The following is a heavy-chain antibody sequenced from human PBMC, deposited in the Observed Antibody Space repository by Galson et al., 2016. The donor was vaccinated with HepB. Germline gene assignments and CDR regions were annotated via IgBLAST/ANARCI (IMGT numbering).Heavy chain of an antibody. CDR3: ARLGGGVVGTPPAISHYYFAMDV. CDR2: IFPGDSDT. D-gene: IGHD3-16*01. CDR1: GYTFNNYW. J-gene: IGHJ6*02. V-gene: IGHV5-51*01. Sequence: SGAEVKKPGESLKISCKASGYTFNNYWIAWVRQMPGKGLEWMGFIFPGDSDTRYSPSIRGQVTISADKSITTAYLQWNSLKATDTAIYFRARLGGGVVGTPPAISHYYFAMDVWGQGTTVTVSS.